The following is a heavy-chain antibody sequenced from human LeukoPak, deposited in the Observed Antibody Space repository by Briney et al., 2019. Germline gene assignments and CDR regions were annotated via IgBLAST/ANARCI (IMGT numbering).Heavy chain of an antibody. CDR2: ISSGGGYK. CDR3: ARGHYDVLASSYKWTPDY. D-gene: IGHD3-9*01. J-gene: IGHJ4*02. V-gene: IGHV3-21*01. CDR1: GFTFNTFN. Sequence: GGSLRLSCAPSGFTFNTFNMNWFRQAPGKGLEWVSSISSGGGYKYYADSVKGRFTTSRDNAKNSLSLQLSSLRVEDTAIYYCARGHYDVLASSYKWTPDYWGQGTLVTVSS.